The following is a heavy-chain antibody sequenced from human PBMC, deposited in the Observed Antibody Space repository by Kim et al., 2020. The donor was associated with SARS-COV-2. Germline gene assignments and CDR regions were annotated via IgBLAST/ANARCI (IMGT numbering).Heavy chain of an antibody. Sequence: GGSLRLSCAASGFTFSSYGMHWVRQAPGKGLEWVAVISYDGSNKYYADSVKGRFTISRDNSKNTLYLQMNSLRAEDTAVYYCAKTIAAAAPYYYGMDVWGQGTTVTVFS. CDR3: AKTIAAAAPYYYGMDV. D-gene: IGHD6-13*01. CDR1: GFTFSSYG. J-gene: IGHJ6*02. V-gene: IGHV3-30*18. CDR2: ISYDGSNK.